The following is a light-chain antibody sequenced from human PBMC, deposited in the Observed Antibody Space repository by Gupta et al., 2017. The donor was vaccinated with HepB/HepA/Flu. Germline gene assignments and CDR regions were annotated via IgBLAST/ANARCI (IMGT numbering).Light chain of an antibody. CDR2: NTD. CDR1: SGSVSTSYY. V-gene: IGLV8-61*01. J-gene: IGLJ3*02. Sequence: QTVVTQEPSFSVSPGGTVTLTCGLTSGSVSTSYYPSWYQQTPGQAPRTLIYNTDARSSGVPDRFSGSILGNKAALTITGAQADDESDYYCVLYMGDGIQVFGGGTKLTVL. CDR3: VLYMGDGIQV.